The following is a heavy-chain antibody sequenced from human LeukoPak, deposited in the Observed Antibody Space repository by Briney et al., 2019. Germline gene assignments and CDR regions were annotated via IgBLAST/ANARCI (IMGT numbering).Heavy chain of an antibody. CDR1: GFTFSSYW. J-gene: IGHJ6*03. Sequence: GGSLRLSCAASGFTFSSYWMSWARQAPGKGLEGVANIRQDGSEKTYVDSVKGRFTISRDNAKNSLNLQMNSLRAEDTAVYYCARIGYSSSFYSYMDVWGKGTTVTVSS. CDR2: IRQDGSEK. V-gene: IGHV3-7*01. CDR3: ARIGYSSSFYSYMDV. D-gene: IGHD5-18*01.